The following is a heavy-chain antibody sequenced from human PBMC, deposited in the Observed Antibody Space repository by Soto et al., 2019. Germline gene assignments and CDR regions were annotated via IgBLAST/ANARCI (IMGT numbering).Heavy chain of an antibody. CDR2: IYTSGST. V-gene: IGHV4-4*07. CDR3: ARSYDFWSGYPYYFDY. D-gene: IGHD3-3*01. Sequence: SETLSLTXTVSGGSISSYYWSWIRQPAGKGLEWIGRIYTSGSTNYNPSLKSRVTMSVDTSKNQFSLKLSSVTAADTAVYYCARSYDFWSGYPYYFDYWGQGTLVTVSS. J-gene: IGHJ4*02. CDR1: GGSISSYY.